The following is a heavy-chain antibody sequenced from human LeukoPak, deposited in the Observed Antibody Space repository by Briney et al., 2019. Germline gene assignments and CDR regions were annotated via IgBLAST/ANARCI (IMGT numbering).Heavy chain of an antibody. CDR2: IYYSGST. D-gene: IGHD3-3*01. CDR1: GGPISSYF. CDR3: ARGSFYDFWSGGYYYMDV. J-gene: IGHJ6*03. Sequence: PSETLSLTCAVSGGPISSYFWSWIRQPPGKGLEWIGYIYYSGSTNYNPSLKSRVTISVDTSKNQFSLKLSSVTAADTAVYYCARGSFYDFWSGGYYYMDVWGKGTTVTVSS. V-gene: IGHV4-59*01.